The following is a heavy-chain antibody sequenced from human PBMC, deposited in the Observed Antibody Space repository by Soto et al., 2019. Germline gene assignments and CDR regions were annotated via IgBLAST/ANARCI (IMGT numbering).Heavy chain of an antibody. D-gene: IGHD4-17*01. CDR1: GFTVSSNY. J-gene: IGHJ4*02. CDR3: ARDGGSYGHGPLGY. Sequence: EVHLVQSGGGLVHPGGSLRLSCAASGFTVSSNYMTWVRQVPGKGLEWVSVIYSGGSTYYADSVKGRFTISRDNFKNTLYLQMNSLRAEGTAVYYCARDGGSYGHGPLGYWGQGTLVTVSS. V-gene: IGHV3-66*01. CDR2: IYSGGST.